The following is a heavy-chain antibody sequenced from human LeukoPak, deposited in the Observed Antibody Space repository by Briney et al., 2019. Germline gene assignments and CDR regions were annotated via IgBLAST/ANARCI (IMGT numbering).Heavy chain of an antibody. D-gene: IGHD6-13*01. V-gene: IGHV1-46*01. Sequence: RASVKVSCKASGYTFTSYYIHWVRQAPGQGLEWMGIINPSGGSTTYAQKFQGRVAMTRDTSTSRVYMEVSSLRSEDTAVYYCARTYSSSDEFDYWGQETLVAVSS. CDR3: ARTYSSSDEFDY. CDR1: GYTFTSYY. J-gene: IGHJ4*02. CDR2: INPSGGST.